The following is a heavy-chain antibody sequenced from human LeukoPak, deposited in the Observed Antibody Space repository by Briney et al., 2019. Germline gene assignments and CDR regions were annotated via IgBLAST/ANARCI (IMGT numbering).Heavy chain of an antibody. J-gene: IGHJ5*02. Sequence: GGSLRLSCAASGFTFSSYGMHWVRQAPGKGLEWVAVISYDGSNKYYADSVKGRFTISRDNSKNTLYLQMNSLRAEDTAVYYCASLIAAAGTWGQGTLVTVSS. CDR2: ISYDGSNK. V-gene: IGHV3-30*03. CDR3: ASLIAAAGT. D-gene: IGHD6-13*01. CDR1: GFTFSSYG.